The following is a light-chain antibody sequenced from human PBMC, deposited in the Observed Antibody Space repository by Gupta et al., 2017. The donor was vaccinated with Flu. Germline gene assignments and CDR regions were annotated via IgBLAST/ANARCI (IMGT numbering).Light chain of an antibody. CDR2: SAS. J-gene: IGKJ2*01. V-gene: IGKV1-39*01. Sequence: DIQLTQSPFSLSASVGDRVTITCRASQSVIYYLNWYQQKPGQAPNLLIYSASSLESGVPSRFSGSGSGTDFTLTISNLQPEDFAIYYCQQSHSFPYTFGQGTXLEI. CDR3: QQSHSFPYT. CDR1: QSVIYY.